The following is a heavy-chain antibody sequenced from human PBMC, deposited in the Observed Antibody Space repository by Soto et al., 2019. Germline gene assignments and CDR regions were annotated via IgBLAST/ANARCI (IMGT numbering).Heavy chain of an antibody. CDR3: SRVLEGTIFGVAKPPPLYGMDV. V-gene: IGHV5-51*01. D-gene: IGHD3-3*01. CDR2: IYPGDSDT. CDR1: GYSFTSYW. Sequence: PGESLKISCKGSGYSFTSYWIGWVRQMPGKGLEWMGIIYPGDSDTRYSPSFQGQVTISADKSISTAYLQWSSLKASDTAMYYWSRVLEGTIFGVAKPPPLYGMDVWGQGXTVTVPS. J-gene: IGHJ6*02.